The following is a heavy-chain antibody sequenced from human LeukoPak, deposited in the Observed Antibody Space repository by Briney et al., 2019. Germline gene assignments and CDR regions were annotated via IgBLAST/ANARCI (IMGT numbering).Heavy chain of an antibody. Sequence: GGSLRLSCAASGFTFSSYAMSWVRQAPGKGLEWVAFIRYDGSNKYYADSVKGRFTISRDNSKNTLYLQMNSLRAEDTAVYYCAKEGGGGGYYTEPYYFDYWGQGTLVTVSS. D-gene: IGHD3-3*01. V-gene: IGHV3-30*02. CDR3: AKEGGGGGYYTEPYYFDY. CDR1: GFTFSSYA. J-gene: IGHJ4*02. CDR2: IRYDGSNK.